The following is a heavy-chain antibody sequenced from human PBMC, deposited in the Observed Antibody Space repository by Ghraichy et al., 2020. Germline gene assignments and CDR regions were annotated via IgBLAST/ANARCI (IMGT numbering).Heavy chain of an antibody. CDR2: ISGSGENT. J-gene: IGHJ5*02. D-gene: IGHD6-13*01. V-gene: IGHV3-23*01. CDR3: AKKSPPPGIPTDGTSGNWFDP. CDR1: GFTFVNYA. Sequence: LSLTCAASGFTFVNYAMSWVRQAPGKGLEWVSAISGSGENTFYADSVKGRFTIFRDNSKNTLSLQMNNLRADDTAVYYCAKKSPPPGIPTDGTSGNWFDPWGQGTLVTVSS.